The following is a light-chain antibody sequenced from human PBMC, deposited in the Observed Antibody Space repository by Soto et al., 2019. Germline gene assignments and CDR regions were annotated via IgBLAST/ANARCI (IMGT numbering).Light chain of an antibody. Sequence: QPVLTQSPSASASLGASVKLTCTLSSGHSTYAIAWHQQQPEKGPRYLMKLNSDGSHSKGDGIPDRFSGSSSGAERYLSISSLQSEDDADYYCQTWVTGPPWVFGGGTKVTVL. CDR3: QTWVTGPPWV. CDR1: SGHSTYA. J-gene: IGLJ3*02. V-gene: IGLV4-69*01. CDR2: LNSDGSH.